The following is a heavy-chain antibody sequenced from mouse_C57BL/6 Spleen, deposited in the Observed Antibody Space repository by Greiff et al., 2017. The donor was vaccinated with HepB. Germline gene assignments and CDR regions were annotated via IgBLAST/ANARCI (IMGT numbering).Heavy chain of an antibody. V-gene: IGHV1-82*01. D-gene: IGHD2-3*01. Sequence: QVQLQQSGPELVKPGASVKISCKASGYAFSSSWMNWVKQRPGKGLEWIGRIYPGDGDTNYNGKFKGKATLTADKSSSTAYMQLSSLTSEDSAVYFCARYDGYSLYYFDYWGQGTTLTVSS. CDR2: IYPGDGDT. J-gene: IGHJ2*01. CDR1: GYAFSSSW. CDR3: ARYDGYSLYYFDY.